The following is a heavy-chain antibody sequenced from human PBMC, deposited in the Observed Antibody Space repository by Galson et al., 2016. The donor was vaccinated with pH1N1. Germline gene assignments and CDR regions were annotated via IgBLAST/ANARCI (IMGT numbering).Heavy chain of an antibody. Sequence: SLRLSCAGSGLTFSGYWMNWVRQAPGKGLEWVANIKQDGSQRYYVDSVKGRFTISRDNAKSSLYLQMNSLRAEDTAVYYCTRAVGSYSSFWGQGTLVPVSS. D-gene: IGHD1-26*01. CDR3: TRAVGSYSSF. CDR1: GLTFSGYW. J-gene: IGHJ4*02. CDR2: IKQDGSQR. V-gene: IGHV3-7*03.